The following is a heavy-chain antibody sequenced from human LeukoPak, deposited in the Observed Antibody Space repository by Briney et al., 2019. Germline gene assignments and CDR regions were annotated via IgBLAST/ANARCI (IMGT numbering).Heavy chain of an antibody. V-gene: IGHV5-51*01. CDR3: ARLAHCSTTCQRHLDY. D-gene: IGHD2-15*01. CDR1: GYGYSFTSYW. Sequence: ESLKISCKGSGYGYSFTSYWISWVRQMPGKGLEWMGIIYPGDSDTRYSPSFQGQVTISADKSISTAYLQWSSLKASDTAMYYCARLAHCSTTCQRHLDYWGQGTLVTVSS. J-gene: IGHJ4*02. CDR2: IYPGDSDT.